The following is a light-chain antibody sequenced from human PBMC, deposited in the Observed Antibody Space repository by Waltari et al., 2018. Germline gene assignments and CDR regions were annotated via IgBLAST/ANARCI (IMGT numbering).Light chain of an antibody. J-gene: IGLJ3*02. CDR3: QLWDSSTAWV. Sequence: SYELTQPPSVSVSPGQTASITCSGDKLGDKYVCWYQQKPGQSPVLVIYQDSKRPSGIPGGFSGSNSGNTATLTISGTQAMDGADYYCQLWDSSTAWVFCGGTKLTV. CDR1: KLGDKY. CDR2: QDS. V-gene: IGLV3-1*01.